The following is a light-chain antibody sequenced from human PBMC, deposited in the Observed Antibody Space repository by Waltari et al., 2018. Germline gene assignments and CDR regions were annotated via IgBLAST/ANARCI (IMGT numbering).Light chain of an antibody. CDR3: QVWHADIDPGV. J-gene: IGLJ1*01. V-gene: IGLV3-21*04. CDR1: NIGSSS. CDR2: YDS. Sequence: SYVLTQPPSVSVAPGETASITCGGDNIGSSSAHWYQQKPGPAPLLVIFYDSDRPSGIPARFSGSNSGNTATLTITSVEAGDEARYYCQVWHADIDPGVFGTGTEVTVL.